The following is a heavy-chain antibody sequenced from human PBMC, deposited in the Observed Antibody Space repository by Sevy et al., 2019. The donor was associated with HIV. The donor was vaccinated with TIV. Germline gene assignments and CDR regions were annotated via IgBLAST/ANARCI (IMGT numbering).Heavy chain of an antibody. CDR1: GFTFSNYG. CDR2: IWYDGSYK. J-gene: IGHJ4*02. V-gene: IGHV3-33*03. CDR3: ARRYFDL. Sequence: GGSLRLSCAASGFTFSNYGMHWVRQAPGKGLEWVAVIWYDGSYKYYADSVKGRFTISRDNAESALYLQMHGLRAEDAATYFCARRYFDLWGQGTVVTVSS.